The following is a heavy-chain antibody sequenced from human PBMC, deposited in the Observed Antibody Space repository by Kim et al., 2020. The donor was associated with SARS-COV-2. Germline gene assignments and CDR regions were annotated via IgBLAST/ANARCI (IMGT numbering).Heavy chain of an antibody. CDR3: AKDQSKGSSWGWVYYYYG. CDR1: GFTFSSYG. V-gene: IGHV3-30*18. J-gene: IGHJ6*01. Sequence: GGSLRLSCAASGFTFSSYGMHWVRQAPGKGLEWVAVISYDGSNKYYADSVKGRFTISRDNSKNTLYLQMNSLRAEDTAVYYCAKDQSKGSSWGWVYYYYG. D-gene: IGHD6-13*01. CDR2: ISYDGSNK.